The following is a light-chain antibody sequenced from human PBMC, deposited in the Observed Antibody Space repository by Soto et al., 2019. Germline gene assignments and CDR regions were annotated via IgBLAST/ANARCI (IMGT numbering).Light chain of an antibody. CDR1: QSISSW. V-gene: IGKV1-5*01. J-gene: IGKJ1*01. CDR3: QQYNSYWT. Sequence: DIQMTQSPSTLSASVGARLTITGRASQSISSWLAWYQQKPGKAPKLLIYDDSSLESGVPSRFSGGGSGTEFTLTISSLQPDDFATYYCQQYNSYWTVGLVTKVEI. CDR2: DDS.